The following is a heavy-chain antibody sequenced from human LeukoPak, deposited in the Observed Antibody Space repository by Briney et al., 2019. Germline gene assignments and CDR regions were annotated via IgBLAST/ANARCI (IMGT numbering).Heavy chain of an antibody. V-gene: IGHV3-23*01. D-gene: IGHD3-9*01. Sequence: PGGSLTLSCALSGFTLSSFAMSWVRHAPGKGLEWVSAISGSGGRTYYADSVKGRFTITRDNSKNTRNLQMDRLRAEDTAVYDCAKTYYDILTGQHWFDPWCQGTLVTVSS. CDR1: GFTLSSFA. CDR2: ISGSGGRT. CDR3: AKTYYDILTGQHWFDP. J-gene: IGHJ5*02.